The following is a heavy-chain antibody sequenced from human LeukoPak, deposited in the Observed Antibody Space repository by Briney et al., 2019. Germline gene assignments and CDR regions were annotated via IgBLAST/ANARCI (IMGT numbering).Heavy chain of an antibody. CDR1: GFTFSSYW. Sequence: GGSLRLSCAASGFTFSSYWMSWVRQAPGKGLEWVANIKQDGSEKYYVDSVKGRFTISRDNAKNSLYLQMNSLRAEDTAVYYCARDTKIAAAAGGDFDYWGQGTLVTVSS. D-gene: IGHD6-13*01. J-gene: IGHJ4*02. V-gene: IGHV3-7*01. CDR3: ARDTKIAAAAGGDFDY. CDR2: IKQDGSEK.